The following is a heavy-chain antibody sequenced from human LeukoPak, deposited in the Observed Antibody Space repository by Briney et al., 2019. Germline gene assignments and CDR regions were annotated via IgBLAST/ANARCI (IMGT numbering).Heavy chain of an antibody. CDR1: GFTFDAYA. V-gene: IGHV3-43*02. D-gene: IGHD1-26*01. Sequence: GGSLRLSCEASGFTFDAYAMHWVRQAPGKGLEWVSLINKDGSATYYADSVKGRFTISRDSSKNSLYLQMNSLRSEDTALYYCATWAFYHSLDVWGQGTTVTVSS. CDR2: INKDGSAT. J-gene: IGHJ6*02. CDR3: ATWAFYHSLDV.